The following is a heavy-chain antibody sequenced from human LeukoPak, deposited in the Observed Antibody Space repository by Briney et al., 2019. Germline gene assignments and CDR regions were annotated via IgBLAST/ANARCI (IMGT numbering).Heavy chain of an antibody. CDR3: AIPIPDSGYDYAFDI. D-gene: IGHD5-12*01. Sequence: LGESLKISCKGSGYSFTSYWIGWVRQMPGKGLEWMGIIYPGDSDIRYSPSFQGQVTISADKSISTAYLQWSSLRASDTAMYYCAIPIPDSGYDYAFDIWGQGTMVTVSS. V-gene: IGHV5-51*01. J-gene: IGHJ3*02. CDR1: GYSFTSYW. CDR2: IYPGDSDI.